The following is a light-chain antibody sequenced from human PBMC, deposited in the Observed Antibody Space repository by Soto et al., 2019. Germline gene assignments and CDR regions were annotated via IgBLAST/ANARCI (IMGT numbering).Light chain of an antibody. J-gene: IGLJ1*01. V-gene: IGLV2-14*01. CDR2: EVS. Sequence: QSVLTQPASVSGSPGQSITISCTGTSSDVGAYNYVSWYQHHPGKAPKLMIYEVSDRPSGVSNRFSGSKSGNTASLTISELQAEDEADYYCSSYRSSSTSYVFGTGTKVTVL. CDR1: SSDVGAYNY. CDR3: SSYRSSSTSYV.